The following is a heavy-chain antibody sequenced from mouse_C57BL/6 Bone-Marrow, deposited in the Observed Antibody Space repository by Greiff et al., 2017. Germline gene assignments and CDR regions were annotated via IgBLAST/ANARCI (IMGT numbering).Heavy chain of an antibody. CDR2: ISSGGDYI. CDR1: GFTFSSYA. J-gene: IGHJ4*01. Sequence: EVMLVESGEGLVKPGGSLKLSCAASGFTFSSYAMSWVRQTPEKRLEWVAYISSGGDYIYYADTVKGRFTISRDNARNTLYLQMSSLKSEDTAMYYCTRDHGCLYAMDYWGQGTSVTVSS. CDR3: TRDHGCLYAMDY. V-gene: IGHV5-9-1*02. D-gene: IGHD6-1*01.